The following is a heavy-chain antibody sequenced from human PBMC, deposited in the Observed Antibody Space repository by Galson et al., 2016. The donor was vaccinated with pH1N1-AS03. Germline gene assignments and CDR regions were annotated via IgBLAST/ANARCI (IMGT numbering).Heavy chain of an antibody. Sequence: ETLSLTCSVSGGSISNYCWSWIRQPPGKGLEWIGYVYDSGNTHYNPSPKSRVAMSVDTSKNQFSLKLMSVTTADTAVYYCTRSYYLDYGDPPGGYWGQGHLVTVSS. J-gene: IGHJ4*02. CDR3: TRSYYLDYGDPPGGY. D-gene: IGHD4-17*01. CDR1: GGSISNYC. V-gene: IGHV4-59*01. CDR2: VYDSGNT.